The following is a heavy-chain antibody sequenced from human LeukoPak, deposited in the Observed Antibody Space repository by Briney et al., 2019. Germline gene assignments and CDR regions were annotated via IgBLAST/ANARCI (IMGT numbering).Heavy chain of an antibody. Sequence: GGSLRLSCTASGFTFSSYAMSWVRQAPGKGLEWVSGISGSGSDTYYADSVKGRFTISRDNSKNTLYLQMNSLRVEDAAVYYCAKQGGHEAYWGQGTLVTVSS. V-gene: IGHV3-23*01. CDR2: ISGSGSDT. CDR1: GFTFSSYA. D-gene: IGHD6-25*01. CDR3: AKQGGHEAY. J-gene: IGHJ4*02.